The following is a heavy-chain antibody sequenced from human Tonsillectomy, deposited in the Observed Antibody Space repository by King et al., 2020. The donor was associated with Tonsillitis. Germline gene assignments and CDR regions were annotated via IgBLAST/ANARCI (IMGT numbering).Heavy chain of an antibody. Sequence: EVQLVESGGVVVQPGGSLRLSCAASGFTFDDYTMHWVRQAPGKGLEWVSLISWDGGTTYYADSVKGRFTISRDNSKNSLYLQMNSLRTEDTALYYCTKYRCSSTSCYDGLDVWGQGTTVTVSS. CDR2: ISWDGGTT. V-gene: IGHV3-43*01. CDR3: TKYRCSSTSCYDGLDV. CDR1: GFTFDDYT. J-gene: IGHJ6*02. D-gene: IGHD2-2*01.